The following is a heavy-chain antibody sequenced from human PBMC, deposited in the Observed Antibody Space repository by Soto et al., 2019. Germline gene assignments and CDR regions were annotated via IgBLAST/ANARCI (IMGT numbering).Heavy chain of an antibody. D-gene: IGHD2-15*01. J-gene: IGHJ4*02. CDR1: GCSFSNNHYY. CDR3: ASGLSSDKVDS. V-gene: IGHV4-30-4*01. Sequence: QVQLQESGPGLVKPAQTLALACTVSGCSFSNNHYYCSWIRQPPGKGLEWISHILDSGSTFNNPAHNSRVALSMDPSKNQFSLKLSSVTAADTSVYYFASGLSSDKVDSGCQGTLVTVSS. CDR2: ILDSGST.